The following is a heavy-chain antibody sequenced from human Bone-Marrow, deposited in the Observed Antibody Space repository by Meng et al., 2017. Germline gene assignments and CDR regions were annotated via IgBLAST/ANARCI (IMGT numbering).Heavy chain of an antibody. Sequence: EVELVGAGGGLVQPGGSLRLSCAASGFTFSSYAWSWVRQAPGKGLEWVSAISGSGGSTYYADSVKGRFTISRDNSKNTLYLQMNSLRAEDTAVYYCVSENYGDYFDYWGQGALVTVSS. CDR2: ISGSGGST. CDR3: VSENYGDYFDY. J-gene: IGHJ4*02. V-gene: IGHV3-23*04. D-gene: IGHD4-17*01. CDR1: GFTFSSYA.